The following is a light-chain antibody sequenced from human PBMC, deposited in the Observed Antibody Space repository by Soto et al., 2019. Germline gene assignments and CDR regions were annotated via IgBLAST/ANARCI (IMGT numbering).Light chain of an antibody. Sequence: EVVLTQSPATLSLSPGDRATLSCRASQSVSIDFAWYQQKPGQAPRHLIYYASNRATGIPARFSGSGSGTDFTLIISSLVPADFAVYYCQHRHNFGPGPKVDIK. V-gene: IGKV3-11*01. CDR2: YAS. CDR3: QHRHN. J-gene: IGKJ3*01. CDR1: QSVSID.